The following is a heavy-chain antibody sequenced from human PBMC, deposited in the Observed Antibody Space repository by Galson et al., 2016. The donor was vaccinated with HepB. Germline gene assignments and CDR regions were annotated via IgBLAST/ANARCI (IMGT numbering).Heavy chain of an antibody. D-gene: IGHD3-10*01. CDR2: VDHSGYT. CDR3: ASLWGPHLIRGVTRDSWFDS. Sequence: SETLSLTCAVYGGSLSAYYWSWIRQPPGKGLEWIGEVDHSGYTTYNPSLKSRLTISVDTSKNQFSLRLRSVTAADTAFYYCASLWGPHLIRGVTRDSWFDSWGQGTLVSVSS. V-gene: IGHV4-34*01. J-gene: IGHJ5*01. CDR1: GGSLSAYY.